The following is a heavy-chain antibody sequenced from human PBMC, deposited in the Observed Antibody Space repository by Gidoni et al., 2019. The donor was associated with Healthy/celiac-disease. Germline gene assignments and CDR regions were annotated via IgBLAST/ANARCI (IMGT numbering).Heavy chain of an antibody. Sequence: EVQLVESGGGLVKPGGSLRLSCAASGFTFSSHSMNGVRQAPGKGLEWVSSISSSSSYIYYEDSVKGRFTISRYNAKNSLYLQMNSLRAEDTAVYYCARVYSNYGERGYYYMDVWGKGTTVTVSS. D-gene: IGHD4-4*01. CDR2: ISSSSSYI. CDR1: GFTFSSHS. V-gene: IGHV3-21*01. J-gene: IGHJ6*03. CDR3: ARVYSNYGERGYYYMDV.